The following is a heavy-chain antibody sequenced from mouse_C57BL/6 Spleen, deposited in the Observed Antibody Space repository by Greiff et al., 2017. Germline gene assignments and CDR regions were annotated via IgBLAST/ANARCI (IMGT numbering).Heavy chain of an antibody. CDR3: VRGDQAMDY. J-gene: IGHJ4*01. CDR2: IRSKSNNYAT. CDR1: GFSFNTYA. Sequence: EVHLVESGGGLVQPKGSLKLSCAASGFSFNTYAMNWVRQAPGKGLEWVARIRSKSNNYATYYADSVKDRFTISRDDSESMLYLQMNNLKTEDTAMYYCVRGDQAMDYWGQGTSVTVSS. D-gene: IGHD2-13*01. V-gene: IGHV10-1*01.